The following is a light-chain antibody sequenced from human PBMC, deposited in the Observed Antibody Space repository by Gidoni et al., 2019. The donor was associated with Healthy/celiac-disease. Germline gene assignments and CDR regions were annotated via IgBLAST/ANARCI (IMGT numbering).Light chain of an antibody. CDR3: QQSYSTPS. V-gene: IGKV1-39*01. Sequence: DIQMTQSPSSLSASVGDRVTITCRASQSISSSLNWYQQKPGKAPKLLIYAASSLQSGVPSRFSGSGSGTDFTLTISSLQPEDFATYYCQQSYSTPSFGQGTKVE. CDR2: AAS. J-gene: IGKJ1*01. CDR1: QSISSS.